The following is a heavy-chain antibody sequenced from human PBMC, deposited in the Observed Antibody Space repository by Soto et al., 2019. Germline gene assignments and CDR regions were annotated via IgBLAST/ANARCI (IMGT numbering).Heavy chain of an antibody. D-gene: IGHD6-13*01. V-gene: IGHV4-31*03. CDR1: GDSIARGAYY. J-gene: IGHJ4*02. CDR3: ARSGDGSTDFDY. Sequence: SETLSLTCTVSGDSIARGAYYWTWIRQHPGQGLEWLGYIYYRGNTYYNPSLESRVSISLDTSKNQFSLKLTSVTAADTAVYYCARSGDGSTDFDYWGQGTRGIFSS. CDR2: IYYRGNT.